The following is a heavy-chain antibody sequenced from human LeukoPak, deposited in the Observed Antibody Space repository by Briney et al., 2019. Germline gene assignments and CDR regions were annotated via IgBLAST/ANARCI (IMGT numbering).Heavy chain of an antibody. Sequence: GASVKVSFKASGCTFASYGISWVRQAPGQGLEWMGWISAYNGNTNYAQKLQGRVTITADKSTSTAYMELSSLRSEDTAVYYCARDRDSSIAARLDYWGQGTLVTVSS. D-gene: IGHD6-6*01. CDR3: ARDRDSSIAARLDY. V-gene: IGHV1-18*01. CDR2: ISAYNGNT. J-gene: IGHJ4*02. CDR1: GCTFASYG.